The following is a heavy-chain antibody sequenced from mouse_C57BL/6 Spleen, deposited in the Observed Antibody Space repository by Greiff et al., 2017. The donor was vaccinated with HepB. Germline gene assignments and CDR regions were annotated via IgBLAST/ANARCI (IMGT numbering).Heavy chain of an antibody. V-gene: IGHV1-82*01. Sequence: VQLQESGPELVKPGASVKISCKASSYAFSSSWMNWVKQRPGKGLEWIGRIYPGDGDTNYNGKFKGKATLTADKSSSTAYMQLSSLTSEDSAVYFCARSGIYWYFDVWGTGTTVTVSS. D-gene: IGHD1-1*02. J-gene: IGHJ1*03. CDR3: ARSGIYWYFDV. CDR1: SYAFSSSW. CDR2: IYPGDGDT.